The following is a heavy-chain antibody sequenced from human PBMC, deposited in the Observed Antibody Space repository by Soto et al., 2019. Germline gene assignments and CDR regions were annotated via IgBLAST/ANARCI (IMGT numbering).Heavy chain of an antibody. J-gene: IGHJ4*02. Sequence: QVQLVESGGGVVQPGRSLRLSCAASGFTFTTYAIHWVRQAPGKGLEWVAVISNDGRGKYYTDSVKGRFTISRDNFKNTLYLHMNSLRSDDTAVYYCARDQCFGGGRSCYYFDFWGQGTLVTVSS. CDR2: ISNDGRGK. D-gene: IGHD2-15*01. CDR1: GFTFTTYA. V-gene: IGHV3-30*04. CDR3: ARDQCFGGGRSCYYFDF.